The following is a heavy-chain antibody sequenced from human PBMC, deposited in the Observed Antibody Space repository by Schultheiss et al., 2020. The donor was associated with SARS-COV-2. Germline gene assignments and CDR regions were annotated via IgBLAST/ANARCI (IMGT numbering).Heavy chain of an antibody. CDR2: IWYDGSNK. CDR3: AREIIRGYGPYSYFGMDV. CDR1: GFTFSSYG. Sequence: GGSLRLSCAASGFTFSSYGMHWVRQAPGKGLEWVAVIWYDGSNKYYADSVKGRFTISRDNSKNTLYLQMNSLRAEDTAVYYCAREIIRGYGPYSYFGMDVWGQGTTVTVSS. J-gene: IGHJ6*02. V-gene: IGHV3-33*01. D-gene: IGHD5-18*01.